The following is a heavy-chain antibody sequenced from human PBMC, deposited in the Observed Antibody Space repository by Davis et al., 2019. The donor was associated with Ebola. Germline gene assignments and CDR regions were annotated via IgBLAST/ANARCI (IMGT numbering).Heavy chain of an antibody. V-gene: IGHV1-24*01. Sequence: ASVKVSCKVSGYTLTELSMHWVRQAPGKGLEWMGGFDPEDGETIYAQKFQGRVTMTEDTSTDTAYMELSSLRSEDTAVYYCATDLPATYYYDSSGYHGFDYWGQGTLVTVSS. J-gene: IGHJ4*02. CDR2: FDPEDGET. CDR3: ATDLPATYYYDSSGYHGFDY. CDR1: GYTLTELS. D-gene: IGHD3-22*01.